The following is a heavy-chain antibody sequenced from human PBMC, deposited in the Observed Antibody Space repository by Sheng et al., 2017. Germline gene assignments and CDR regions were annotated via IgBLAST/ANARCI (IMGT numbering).Heavy chain of an antibody. J-gene: IGHJ4*02. V-gene: IGHV3-23*01. Sequence: EVQLLESGGGLVQPGGSLRLSCAASGFTFSSYAMSWVRQAPGKGLEWVSAISGSGGSTYYADSVKGRFTISRDNSKNTLYLQMNSLRAEDTAVYYCAKSPTDYYDSSGYFDYWGQGTLVTVSS. D-gene: IGHD3-22*01. CDR2: ISGSGGST. CDR3: AKSPTDYYDSSGYFDY. CDR1: GFTFSSYA.